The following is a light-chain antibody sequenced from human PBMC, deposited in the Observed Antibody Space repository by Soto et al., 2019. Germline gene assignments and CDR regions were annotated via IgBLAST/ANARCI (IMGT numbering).Light chain of an antibody. J-gene: IGKJ4*01. Sequence: DIQMTQSPSSLSASVGDRVTITCRASQSISSYLNWYQQKPGKAPKLLIYAASSLQSGVPSRFSGSGSGTDFTLTISSLQPEDFATYYCQQSYSXPHPPITLGGGTKVDIK. CDR2: AAS. CDR1: QSISSY. CDR3: QQSYSXPHPPIT. V-gene: IGKV1-39*01.